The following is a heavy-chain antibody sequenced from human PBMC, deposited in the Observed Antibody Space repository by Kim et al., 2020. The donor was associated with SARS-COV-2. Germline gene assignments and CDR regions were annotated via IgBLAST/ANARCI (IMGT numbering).Heavy chain of an antibody. Sequence: SVKVSCKASGFTFTSSAVQWVRQARGQRLEWIGWIVVGSGNTNYAQKFQERVTITRDMSTSTAYMELSSLRSEDTAVYYCAAGLTGTTPGGDYWGQGTLVTVSS. D-gene: IGHD1-20*01. CDR2: IVVGSGNT. CDR3: AAGLTGTTPGGDY. V-gene: IGHV1-58*01. CDR1: GFTFTSSA. J-gene: IGHJ4*02.